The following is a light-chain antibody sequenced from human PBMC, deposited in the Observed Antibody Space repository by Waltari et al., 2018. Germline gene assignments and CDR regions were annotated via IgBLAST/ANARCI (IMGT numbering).Light chain of an antibody. V-gene: IGKV1-33*01. CDR2: DAA. CDR1: QDISNS. J-gene: IGKJ4*01. Sequence: DIQMTQSPSSPSASVGDRVTITCQASQDISNSLNWYQQKPGKAPKVLIYDAANLESGVPSRFSGSGFGTDFTFTISSLQPEDLATYFCQQYHNLPATFGGGTKVESK. CDR3: QQYHNLPAT.